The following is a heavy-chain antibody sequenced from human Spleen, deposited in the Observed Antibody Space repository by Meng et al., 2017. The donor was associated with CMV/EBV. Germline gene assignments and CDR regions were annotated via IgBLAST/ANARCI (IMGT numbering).Heavy chain of an antibody. Sequence: QVELVESGAEVNKPGASVKGSCKASGYTFTSYGISWVRQAPGQGLEWMGWISVYNGNTNYAQKFQGRVTMTTDTSTSTAYMELRSLRSDDTAVYYCARSNSRTQYNWLDPWGQGTLVTVSS. CDR2: ISVYNGNT. CDR3: ARSNSRTQYNWLDP. D-gene: IGHD6-13*01. J-gene: IGHJ5*02. V-gene: IGHV1-18*01. CDR1: GYTFTSYG.